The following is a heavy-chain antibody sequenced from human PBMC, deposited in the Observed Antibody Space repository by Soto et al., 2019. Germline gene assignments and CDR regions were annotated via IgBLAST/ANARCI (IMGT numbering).Heavy chain of an antibody. J-gene: IGHJ5*02. Sequence: QVQLVQSGAEVKKPGASVKVSCKASGYTFTSYYMHWVRQAPGQGLEWMGIIKPSGGSTSYAQKFQGRVTMTLDTSTSTVYMELSSHRSEDTAVYYCARVAVGSGSYCFWFDPWGQGTLVTVS. D-gene: IGHD3-10*01. CDR1: GYTFTSYY. CDR2: IKPSGGST. CDR3: ARVAVGSGSYCFWFDP. V-gene: IGHV1-46*03.